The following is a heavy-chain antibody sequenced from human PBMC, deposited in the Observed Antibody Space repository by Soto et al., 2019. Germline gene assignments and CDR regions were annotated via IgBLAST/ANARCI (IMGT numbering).Heavy chain of an antibody. Sequence: ASVKVSCKGSGYTFTRYNVHWVRQAPGQGLEWMAIINPSGGTTYYVQKFEGRVTLTTDTSTSTVYMELGSLRSDDTVVYYCARVRGGGSEYFFDYWGQGTLVTVSS. V-gene: IGHV1-46*01. J-gene: IGHJ4*02. CDR1: GYTFTRYN. CDR2: INPSGGTT. D-gene: IGHD2-15*01. CDR3: ARVRGGGSEYFFDY.